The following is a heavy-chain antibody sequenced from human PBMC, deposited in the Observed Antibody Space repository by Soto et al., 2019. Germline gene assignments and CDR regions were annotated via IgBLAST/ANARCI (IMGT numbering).Heavy chain of an antibody. CDR1: GGTFNGYG. D-gene: IGHD3-10*01. J-gene: IGHJ3*01. V-gene: IGHV1-69*06. CDR2: TVPVFDTS. Sequence: QVQLVQSGAVVKKPGSSVEVSCKASGGTFNGYGISWVRQAPGQGLEWMGGTVPVFDTSRYAPRFQGRVTLTADKPTSTAYMERSSVRSEETAIYFCARGVSNSGAYYTGPSDYERWGQGTLVIVSS. CDR3: ARGVSNSGAYYTGPSDYER.